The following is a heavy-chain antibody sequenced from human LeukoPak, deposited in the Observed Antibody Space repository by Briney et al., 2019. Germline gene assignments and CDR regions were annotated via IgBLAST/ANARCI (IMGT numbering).Heavy chain of an antibody. V-gene: IGHV3-33*01. CDR1: GFNFGSYG. CDR2: IWYDGSEK. Sequence: GRSLRLSCAASGFNFGSYGMHWVRQAPDKGLEWLAVIWYDGSEKYYADSVKGRFTISRDNAKNTLYLQVSSLTVGDMALYYCVRGGCKSTSCYDSWGQGTLVTVSS. CDR3: VRGGCKSTSCYDS. D-gene: IGHD2-2*01. J-gene: IGHJ4*02.